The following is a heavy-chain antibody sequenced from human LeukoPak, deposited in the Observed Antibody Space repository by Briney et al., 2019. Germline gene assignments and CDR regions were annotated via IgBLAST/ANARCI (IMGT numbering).Heavy chain of an antibody. J-gene: IGHJ4*02. V-gene: IGHV3-30-3*01. Sequence: GGSLRLSCAASGFIFSNYPMHWVRQAPGKGLEWVAVISADGNNEHYADSAKGRFTLSRDNAKSTAYLQVNSLRSEDTAVYYCARNDPDSSEDWGQGTLVTVSS. CDR3: ARNDPDSSED. CDR2: ISADGNNE. D-gene: IGHD3-22*01. CDR1: GFIFSNYP.